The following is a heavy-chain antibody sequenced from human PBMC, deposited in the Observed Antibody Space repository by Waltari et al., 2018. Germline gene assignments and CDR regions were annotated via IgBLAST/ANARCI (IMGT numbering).Heavy chain of an antibody. CDR3: ARIGVPPYYYYMDV. J-gene: IGHJ6*03. V-gene: IGHV4-34*01. D-gene: IGHD3-16*01. CDR2: INHSGST. CDR1: GWSFSGYY. Sequence: QVQLQQWGAGLLKPSETLSLTCAVYGWSFSGYYWSWIRQPPGKGLEWIGEINHSGSTNYNPYLKSRVTISVDTAKNQFSLKLSSVTAADTAVYYCARIGVPPYYYYMDVWGKGTTVTISS.